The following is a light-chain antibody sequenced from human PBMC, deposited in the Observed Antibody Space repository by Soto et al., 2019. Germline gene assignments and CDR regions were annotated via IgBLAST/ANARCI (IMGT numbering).Light chain of an antibody. Sequence: QSVLTQPPSASWTPGQGVTISCSGSTSNIGSNYVYWYRQLPGTAPKLLIYRNNQRPSGVPDRFSGSKSGTSASLAIRGLRSDDEADYFCVTWDDRLNGFYVFGTGTKVTV. J-gene: IGLJ1*01. CDR1: TSNIGSNY. CDR2: RNN. V-gene: IGLV1-47*01. CDR3: VTWDDRLNGFYV.